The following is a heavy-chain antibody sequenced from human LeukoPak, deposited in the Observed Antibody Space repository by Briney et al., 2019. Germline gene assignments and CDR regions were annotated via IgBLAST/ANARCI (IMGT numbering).Heavy chain of an antibody. CDR1: GYTFTGYY. J-gene: IGHJ6*03. CDR3: AKGLPGYYYYYMDV. CDR2: ISAYNGNT. Sequence: ASVKVSCKASGYTFTGYYMHWVRQAPGQGLEWMGWISAYNGNTNYAQKLQGRVTMTTDTSTSTAYMELRSLRSDDTAVYYCAKGLPGYYYYYMDVWGKGTTVTVSS. V-gene: IGHV1-18*04.